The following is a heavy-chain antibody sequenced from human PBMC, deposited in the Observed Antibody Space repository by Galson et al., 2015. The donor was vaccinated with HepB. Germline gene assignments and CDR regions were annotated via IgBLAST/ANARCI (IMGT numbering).Heavy chain of an antibody. D-gene: IGHD2-2*02. CDR3: ARDVKGGVPAAIPLWYYYYMDV. J-gene: IGHJ6*03. CDR1: GFTFSDYY. CDR2: ISSSSSYT. Sequence: SLRLSCAASGFTFSDYYMSWIRQAPGKGLEWVSYISSSSSYTNHADSVKGRFTISRDNAKNSLYLQMNSLRAEDTAVYYCARDVKGGVPAAIPLWYYYYMDVWGKGTTVTVSS. V-gene: IGHV3-11*06.